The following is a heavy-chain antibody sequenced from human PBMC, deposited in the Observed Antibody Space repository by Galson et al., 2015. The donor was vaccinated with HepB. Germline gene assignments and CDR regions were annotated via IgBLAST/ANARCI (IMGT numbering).Heavy chain of an antibody. CDR2: ISGYNGNT. V-gene: IGHV1-18*01. Sequence: SVKVSCKASGYTFTNYGISWVRQAPGQGLEWMGWISGYNGNTNYAQKLQDRVTMTTDTSTSTAYMELRSLRSEDTAVYYRARVPLYDSSGYRRSAFDIWGQGTMVTVSS. CDR3: ARVPLYDSSGYRRSAFDI. CDR1: GYTFTNYG. J-gene: IGHJ3*02. D-gene: IGHD3-22*01.